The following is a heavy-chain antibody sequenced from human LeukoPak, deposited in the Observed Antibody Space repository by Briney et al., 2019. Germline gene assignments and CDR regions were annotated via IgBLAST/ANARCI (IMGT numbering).Heavy chain of an antibody. CDR1: GVSINNGGYS. Sequence: PSETLSLTCAVSGVSINNGGYSWNWIRQPPGKGLEWLGSIYRDGTTYYNPTLKSRVTMSIDKSKNRLSLMVTPVTAADTAVYYCARAPVDDYGDYGFDWGQGTLVIVSS. CDR2: IYRDGTT. CDR3: ARAPVDDYGDYGFD. J-gene: IGHJ4*02. D-gene: IGHD4-17*01. V-gene: IGHV4-30-2*01.